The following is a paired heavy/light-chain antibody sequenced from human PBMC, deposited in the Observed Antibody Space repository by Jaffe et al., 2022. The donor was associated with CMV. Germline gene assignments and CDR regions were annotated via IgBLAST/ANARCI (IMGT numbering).Heavy chain of an antibody. Sequence: EVQLEQSGAEVKKPGESLRISCKVSGYSFTNYWIAWVRQMPGKGLEWMGIIYPGESETRYSPSFEGQVTISADRSISTAFLQWNSLKASDTAMYYCARLIGDLLLMVSDDSERYYFDYWGQGTLVTVSS. J-gene: IGHJ4*02. CDR2: IYPGESET. V-gene: IGHV5-51*01. D-gene: IGHD2-8*01. CDR3: ARLIGDLLLMVSDDSERYYFDY. CDR1: GYSFTNYW.
Light chain of an antibody. CDR2: DVT. Sequence: QSALTQPASVSGSPGQSITISCTGVSSDVGGYNSVSWYQQHPGKAPQLMIYDVTYRPSGVSNRFSGSKSGNTASLTISGLQAEDEADYYCSSYTRSSSLDVVFGGGTRLTVL. CDR1: SSDVGGYNS. J-gene: IGLJ2*01. CDR3: SSYTRSSSLDVV. V-gene: IGLV2-14*03.